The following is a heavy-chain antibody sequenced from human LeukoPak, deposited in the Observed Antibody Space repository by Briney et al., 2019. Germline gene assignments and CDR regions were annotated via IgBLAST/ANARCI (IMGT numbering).Heavy chain of an antibody. D-gene: IGHD1-26*01. J-gene: IGHJ4*02. V-gene: IGHV3-74*01. CDR3: TRDGGSFCDFDY. Sequence: GGSLRLSCGASGFTFSSYWMHWVRQAPGKGLVWISRINSDGSTTSYADSVKGRFTISRDNSKNTVYLQMGSLRGEDMAVYYCTRDGGSFCDFDYWGQGALVTVSS. CDR1: GFTFSSYW. CDR2: INSDGSTT.